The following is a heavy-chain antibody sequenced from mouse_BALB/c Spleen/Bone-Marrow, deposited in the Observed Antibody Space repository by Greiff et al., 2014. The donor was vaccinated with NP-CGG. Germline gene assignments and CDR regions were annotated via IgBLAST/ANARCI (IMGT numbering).Heavy chain of an antibody. D-gene: IGHD2-10*02. CDR1: GFTFSDFY. J-gene: IGHJ3*01. CDR2: SRNKAKYYTT. CDR3: ARDVGYGNYFVY. V-gene: IGHV7-1*02. Sequence: EVKLVESGGGLVQPGDSLRLSCATSGFTFSDFYMEWVRQPPGKRLEWIAASRNKAKYYTTEYSASVKGRFIVSRDTSQSVLYLQMNALRAEDTAIYYCARDVGYGNYFVYWGQGTLVTVPA.